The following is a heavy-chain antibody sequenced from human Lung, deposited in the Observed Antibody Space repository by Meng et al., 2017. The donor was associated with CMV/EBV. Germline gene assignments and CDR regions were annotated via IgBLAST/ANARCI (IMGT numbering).Heavy chain of an antibody. CDR3: ARRPWGLDV. V-gene: IGHV3-7*01. J-gene: IGHJ6*02. Sequence: GGSLRLCCAASGFTFSSYWMSWVRQAPGKGLEWVANINQDGSENYYVGSVEGRFTISRDNATDSLYLQMHALRAEDTAVYYCARRPWGLDVWGQGTTVTVSS. CDR2: INQDGSEN. CDR1: GFTFSSYW.